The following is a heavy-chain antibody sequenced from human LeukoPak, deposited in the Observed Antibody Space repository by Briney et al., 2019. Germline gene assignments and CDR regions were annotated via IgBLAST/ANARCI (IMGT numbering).Heavy chain of an antibody. D-gene: IGHD1-26*01. CDR2: ISWNSASI. V-gene: IGHV3-9*01. CDR3: AKDMLTRGIVGGSLYFQH. J-gene: IGHJ1*01. CDR1: GFTCDDYA. Sequence: GRSLRLSCAASGFTCDDYAMHWVRQAPGKGLEWVSGISWNSASIGYADSVKGRFTISRDNAENSLYLQMNSLRAEDTALYYCAKDMLTRGIVGGSLYFQHWGQGTLVTVSS.